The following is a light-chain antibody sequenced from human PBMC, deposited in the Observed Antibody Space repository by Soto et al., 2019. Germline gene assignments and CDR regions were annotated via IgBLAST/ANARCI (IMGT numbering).Light chain of an antibody. Sequence: DIQMTQSPSTLSASVGDRVTITCRASQSIDNWLAWYQQKPGKAPKLLIYKTSSLGSGVPSRFSGSASGTEFTLTISSLEHDDFANYYCQQYYTMYTFGRGTKLEIK. CDR2: KTS. CDR3: QQYYTMYT. V-gene: IGKV1-5*03. J-gene: IGKJ2*01. CDR1: QSIDNW.